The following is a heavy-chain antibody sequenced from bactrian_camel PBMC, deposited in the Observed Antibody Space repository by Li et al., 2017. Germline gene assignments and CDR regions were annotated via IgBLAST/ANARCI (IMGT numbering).Heavy chain of an antibody. D-gene: IGHD5*01. J-gene: IGHJ6*01. CDR1: GTGDGSELKC. Sequence: VQLVESGGGSVQAGGSLKLSCAASGTGDGSELKCRAWFRQAPGKEREGVAAIYTGDARTVYYADSVKGRFTISPDNEKNTVYLQMNSLKPEDTAMYYCAADLFRVTACGAGYVPDFPYRGRGTQVT. CDR3: AADLFRVTACGAGYVPDFPY. CDR2: IYTGDART. V-gene: IGHV3S54*01.